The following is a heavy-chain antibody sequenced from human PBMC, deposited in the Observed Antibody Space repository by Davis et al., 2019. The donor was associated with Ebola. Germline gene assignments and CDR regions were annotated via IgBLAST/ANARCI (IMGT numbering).Heavy chain of an antibody. V-gene: IGHV3-20*04. CDR2: IDWNGGST. J-gene: IGHJ6*04. D-gene: IGHD4-17*01. Sequence: GESLKISCAASGFAFDYYGMSWVRQGPGKGLEWVSSIDWNGGSTSYADSVKGRFTISRDNAKNSLYLQMNSLRAEDTALYYCARTTGDPEAYYYYYGMDVWGTGTTVTVSS. CDR3: ARTTGDPEAYYYYYGMDV. CDR1: GFAFDYYG.